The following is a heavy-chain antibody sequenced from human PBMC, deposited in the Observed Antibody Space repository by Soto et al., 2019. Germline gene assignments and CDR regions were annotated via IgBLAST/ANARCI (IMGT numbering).Heavy chain of an antibody. V-gene: IGHV1-18*01. CDR2: ISAYNGNT. Sequence: QVQLVQSGAEVKKPGASVKVSCEASGYTFTSYGISWVRQAPGQGLEWMGWISAYNGNTNYAQKLQGRVTMTTDTSTSTAYMELRSLRSDDTAVYYCARDRVGVEWELLYYYYGMDVWGQGTTVTVSS. CDR3: ARDRVGVEWELLYYYYGMDV. D-gene: IGHD1-26*01. CDR1: GYTFTSYG. J-gene: IGHJ6*02.